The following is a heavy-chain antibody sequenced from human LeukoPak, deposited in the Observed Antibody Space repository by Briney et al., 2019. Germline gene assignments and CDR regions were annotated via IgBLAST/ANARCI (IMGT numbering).Heavy chain of an antibody. CDR2: IVVGSGNT. CDR1: GFTFTSSA. D-gene: IGHD3-3*01. V-gene: IGHV1-58*01. CDR3: AAAQLRFLEWLFVGN. Sequence: ASVKVSCTASGFTFTSSAVQWVRQARGQRLEWIGWIVVGSGNTNYAQKFQERVTITRDMSTSTAYMELSSLRSEDTAVYYCAAAQLRFLEWLFVGNWGQGTLVTVSS. J-gene: IGHJ4*02.